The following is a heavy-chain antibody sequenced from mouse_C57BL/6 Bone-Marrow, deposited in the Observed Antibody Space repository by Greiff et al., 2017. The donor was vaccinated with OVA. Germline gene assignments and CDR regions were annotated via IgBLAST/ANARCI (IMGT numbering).Heavy chain of an antibody. V-gene: IGHV1-7*01. CDR2: INPSSGYT. J-gene: IGHJ4*01. Sequence: QVQLQQSGAELAKPGASVKLSCKASGYTFTSYWMHWVKQRPGQGLEWIGYINPSSGYTKYNQKFKDQATLTADKSSSTAYMQLSSLTYEDSAVYYCARSNYDHYYAMDYWGQGTSVTVSA. CDR3: ARSNYDHYYAMDY. CDR1: GYTFTSYW. D-gene: IGHD2-4*01.